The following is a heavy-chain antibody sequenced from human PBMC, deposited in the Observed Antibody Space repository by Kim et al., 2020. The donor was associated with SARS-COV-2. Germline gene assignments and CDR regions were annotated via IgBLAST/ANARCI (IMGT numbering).Heavy chain of an antibody. J-gene: IGHJ4*02. Sequence: TYYADSVKGRFTISRDNSKNTLYLQMNSLRAEDTAVYYCAKEWGNGDPNYWGQGTLVTVSS. V-gene: IGHV3-23*01. D-gene: IGHD7-27*01. CDR2: T. CDR3: AKEWGNGDPNY.